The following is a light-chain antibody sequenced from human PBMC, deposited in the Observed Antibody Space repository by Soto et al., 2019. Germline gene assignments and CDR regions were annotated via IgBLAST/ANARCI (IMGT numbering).Light chain of an antibody. CDR3: QQYGSSLYT. CDR2: GAS. J-gene: IGKJ2*01. V-gene: IGKV3-20*01. CDR1: KRVITSY. Sequence: EIVLTQSPGTLSLSPGERATLSCRASKRVITSYLAWYQQKPGQAPRHLIYGASSRATGIPDRFSGSGSGTDFTLTISRLEPGDFAVYYWQQYGSSLYTFGQGTKLEIK.